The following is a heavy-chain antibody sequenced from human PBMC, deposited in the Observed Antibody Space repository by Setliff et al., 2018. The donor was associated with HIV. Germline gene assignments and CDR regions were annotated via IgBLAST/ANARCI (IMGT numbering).Heavy chain of an antibody. D-gene: IGHD5-12*01. V-gene: IGHV1-69*13. CDR2: IIPIFGTP. CDR3: ATDGIGGWLRPMPDY. J-gene: IGHJ4*02. Sequence: ASVKVSCKASGGTFRSNAISWLRQAPGQGLECMGGIIPIFGTPNYAQKFQGRLTITADESTDTAYMELSGLRSEDTAVYYCATDGIGGWLRPMPDYWGQGTQVTVSS. CDR1: GGTFRSNA.